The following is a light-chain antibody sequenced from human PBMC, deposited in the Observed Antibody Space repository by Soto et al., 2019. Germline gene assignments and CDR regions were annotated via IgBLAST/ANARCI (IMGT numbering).Light chain of an antibody. CDR2: TTS. Sequence: DIQMTQSPSSLSASVGDRVTLTCRASQVITSYLNWYQQKPGKAPKLLIYTTSSLQSGVPSRFRGGGSGTDCTLTISSLQPEDFATYYCQQSATKMWTFGQGTKVEIK. CDR1: QVITSY. CDR3: QQSATKMWT. V-gene: IGKV1-39*01. J-gene: IGKJ1*01.